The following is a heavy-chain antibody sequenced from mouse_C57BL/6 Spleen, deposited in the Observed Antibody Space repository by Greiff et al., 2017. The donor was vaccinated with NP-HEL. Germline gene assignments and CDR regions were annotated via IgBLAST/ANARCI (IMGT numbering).Heavy chain of an antibody. CDR3: ARRYYGNEYYFDY. D-gene: IGHD2-1*01. CDR1: GFNIKDYY. Sequence: QLQQSGAELVKPGASVKLSCTASGFNIKDYYMHWVKQRTEQGLEWIGRIDPEDGETKYAPKFQGKATITADTSSNTAYLQLSSLTSEDTAVYYCARRYYGNEYYFDYWGQGTTLTVSS. CDR2: IDPEDGET. V-gene: IGHV14-2*01. J-gene: IGHJ2*01.